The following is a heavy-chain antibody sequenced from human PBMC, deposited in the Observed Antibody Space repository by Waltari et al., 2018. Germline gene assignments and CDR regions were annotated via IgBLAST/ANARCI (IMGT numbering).Heavy chain of an antibody. Sequence: EVQLVESGGGLVQPGGSRRLSCAASGMTFTTYRMNWVRQAPGKGLEWISYVSGDSGYIYYADSVRGRFTISRDNAQNSMYLQMNNLRADDTAVYYCAGIRRGFWFFDLWGRGTLVTVSS. V-gene: IGHV3-48*04. D-gene: IGHD3-10*01. CDR1: GMTFTTYR. CDR3: AGIRRGFWFFDL. J-gene: IGHJ2*01. CDR2: VSGDSGYI.